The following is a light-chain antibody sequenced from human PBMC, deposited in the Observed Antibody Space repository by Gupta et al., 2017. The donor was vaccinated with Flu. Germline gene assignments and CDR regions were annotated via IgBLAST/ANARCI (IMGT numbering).Light chain of an antibody. CDR1: ALPNQY. CDR3: QSADRSGTLVI. CDR2: KDN. J-gene: IGLJ2*01. Sequence: SYQLTQPPSVSVSPGQTDRITCSRNALPNQYAYWYQRKPGQAPVLLIYKDNERPSGIPERFSGSTSGTTVTLTITGVQAEDEADYYCQSADRSGTLVIFGGGTELTVL. V-gene: IGLV3-25*02.